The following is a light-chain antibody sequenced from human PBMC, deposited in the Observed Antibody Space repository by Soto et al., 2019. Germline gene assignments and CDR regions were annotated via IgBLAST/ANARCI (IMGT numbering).Light chain of an antibody. CDR3: QQCYNWPQWT. CDR2: GAS. CDR1: QSVSSSY. J-gene: IGKJ1*01. V-gene: IGKV3D-20*02. Sequence: EIVLTQSPGTLSLSPGERATLSCRASQSVSSSYLAWYQQKPGQAPRLLIYGASSRATGIPARFSGSGSGTDFTLTISSLEPEDFAVYYCQQCYNWPQWTFGQGTKVDI.